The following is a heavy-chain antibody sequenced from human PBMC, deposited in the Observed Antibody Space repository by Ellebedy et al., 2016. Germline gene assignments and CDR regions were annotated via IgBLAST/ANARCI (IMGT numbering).Heavy chain of an antibody. CDR3: ARKGGYSYGYGALDY. CDR1: GGSISSSSYY. V-gene: IGHV4-39*01. J-gene: IGHJ4*02. Sequence: GSLRLXXTVSGGSISSSSYYWGWIRQPPGKGLEWIGSNYYSESTYYNPSLKSRVTISVDTSKNQFSLKLSSVTAADTAVYYCARKGGYSYGYGALDYWGQGTLVTVSS. D-gene: IGHD5-18*01. CDR2: NYYSEST.